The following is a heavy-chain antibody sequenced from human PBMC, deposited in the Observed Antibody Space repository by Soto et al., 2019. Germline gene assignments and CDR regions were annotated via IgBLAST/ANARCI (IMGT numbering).Heavy chain of an antibody. CDR3: AKTSGYDEEYFQH. Sequence: QVQLVESGGGVVQPGRSLRLSCAASGFTFSSYGMHWVRQAPGKGLEWVAVISYDGSNKYYADYVKGRFTISRDKSKNTLYLQMNSLRAEDTAVYYCAKTSGYDEEYFQHWGQGTLVNVSS. J-gene: IGHJ1*01. CDR1: GFTFSSYG. V-gene: IGHV3-30*18. D-gene: IGHD5-12*01. CDR2: ISYDGSNK.